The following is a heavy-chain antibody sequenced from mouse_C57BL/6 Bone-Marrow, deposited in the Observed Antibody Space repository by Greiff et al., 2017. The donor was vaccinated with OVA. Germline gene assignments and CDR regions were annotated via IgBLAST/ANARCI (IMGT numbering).Heavy chain of an antibody. V-gene: IGHV10-3*01. Sequence: EVQGVESGGGLVQPKGSLKLSCAASGFTFNTYAMHWVRQAPGKGLEWVARIRSKSSNYATYYADSVKDRFTISRDDSQSMLYLQMNNLKTEDTAMYYCVREGGLRLYFDYWGQGTTLTVSS. D-gene: IGHD2-4*01. CDR2: IRSKSSNYAT. CDR3: VREGGLRLYFDY. J-gene: IGHJ2*01. CDR1: GFTFNTYA.